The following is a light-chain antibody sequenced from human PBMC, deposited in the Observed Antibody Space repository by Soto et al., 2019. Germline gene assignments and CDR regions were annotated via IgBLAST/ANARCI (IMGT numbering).Light chain of an antibody. J-gene: IGLJ3*02. CDR1: SSDVGGYNY. CDR3: QSYDSSLSVWV. Sequence: QSALTQPASVSGSPGQSITISCTGTSSDVGGYNYVSWYQQHPGKAPKLMIYEVSNRPSGVSNRFSGSRSGTSASLAITGLQAEDEADYYCQSYDSSLSVWVFGGGTKLTVL. V-gene: IGLV2-14*01. CDR2: EVS.